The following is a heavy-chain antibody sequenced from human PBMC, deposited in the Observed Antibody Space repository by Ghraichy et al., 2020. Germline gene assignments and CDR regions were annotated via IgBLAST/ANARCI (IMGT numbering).Heavy chain of an antibody. Sequence: GGSLRLSCAASGFTFSSYGMHWVRQAPGKGLEWVAVIWYDGSNKYYADSVKGRFTISRDNSKNTLYLQMNSLRAEDTAVYYCAREEYYYDSSGYKYYFDYWGQGTLVTVSS. V-gene: IGHV3-33*01. CDR1: GFTFSSYG. D-gene: IGHD3-22*01. CDR3: AREEYYYDSSGYKYYFDY. CDR2: IWYDGSNK. J-gene: IGHJ4*02.